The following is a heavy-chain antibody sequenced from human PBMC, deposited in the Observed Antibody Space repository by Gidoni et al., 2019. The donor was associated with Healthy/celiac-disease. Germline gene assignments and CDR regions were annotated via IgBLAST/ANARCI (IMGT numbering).Heavy chain of an antibody. CDR3: ARAFTYYDLRGGDAFDI. D-gene: IGHD3-22*01. CDR1: GYSISSGYY. J-gene: IGHJ3*02. V-gene: IGHV4-38-2*01. Sequence: QVQLQESGPGLVKPSETLSLTCAVSGYSISSGYYWGWIRQPPGKGLEWIGSIYHSGSTYYNPSLKSRVTISVDTSKNQFSLKLSSVTAADTAVYYCARAFTYYDLRGGDAFDIWGQGTMVTVSS. CDR2: IYHSGST.